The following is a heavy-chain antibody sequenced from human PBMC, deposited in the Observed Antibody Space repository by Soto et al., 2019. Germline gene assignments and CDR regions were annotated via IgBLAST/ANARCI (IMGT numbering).Heavy chain of an antibody. CDR1: GYIFTACS. V-gene: IGHV1-46*01. Sequence: GASVKVSCNTSGYIFTACSIHWVRQAPGQGLEWMGVVNPSGGSAHYAQSFEGRVTLTRDTSTSTFYMELSSLRSEDTAVYYCAREENCRGGTCYSEYFHHWGQGTLVTVSS. D-gene: IGHD2-15*01. CDR2: VNPSGGSA. J-gene: IGHJ1*01. CDR3: AREENCRGGTCYSEYFHH.